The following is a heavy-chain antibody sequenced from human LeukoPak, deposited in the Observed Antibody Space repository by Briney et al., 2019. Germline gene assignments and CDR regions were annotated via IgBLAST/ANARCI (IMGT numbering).Heavy chain of an antibody. CDR2: IKQDGSEK. J-gene: IGHJ4*02. D-gene: IGHD2-21*01. CDR1: GFTFSSYW. CDR3: ARVTARHSYYFDY. Sequence: GGSLRLSCAASGFTFSSYWKSWVRQAPGKGLEWVANIKQDGSEKYYVDSVKGRFTISRDNAKNSLYLQMNSLRAEDTAVYYCARVTARHSYYFDYWGQGTLVTVSS. V-gene: IGHV3-7*01.